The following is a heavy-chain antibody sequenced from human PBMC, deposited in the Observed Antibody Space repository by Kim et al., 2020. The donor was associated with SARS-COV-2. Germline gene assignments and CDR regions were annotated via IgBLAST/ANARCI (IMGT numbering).Heavy chain of an antibody. D-gene: IGHD2-15*01. CDR3: ATHCSGGSCYDY. V-gene: IGHV3-30*01. Sequence: YYADSVKGRFTISRDNSKNTLYLQMNSLRAEDTAVYYCATHCSGGSCYDYWGQGTLVTVSS. J-gene: IGHJ4*02.